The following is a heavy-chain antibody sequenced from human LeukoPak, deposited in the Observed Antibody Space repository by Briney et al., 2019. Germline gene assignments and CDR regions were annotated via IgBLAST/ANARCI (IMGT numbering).Heavy chain of an antibody. CDR2: ISYDGSNK. CDR1: GFTFSSYA. Sequence: GGSLRLSCAASGFTFSSYAMHWVRQAPGKGLEWVAVISYDGSNKYYADSVKGRFTISRENSKNTLYLQMNSLRAEDTAVYYCARDGSGVDPTYGMDVWGQGTTVTVSS. CDR3: ARDGSGVDPTYGMDV. J-gene: IGHJ6*02. V-gene: IGHV3-30-3*01. D-gene: IGHD3-3*01.